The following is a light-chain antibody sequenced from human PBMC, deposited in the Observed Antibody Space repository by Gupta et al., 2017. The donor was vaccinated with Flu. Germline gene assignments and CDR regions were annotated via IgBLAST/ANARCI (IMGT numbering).Light chain of an antibody. J-gene: IGKJ1*01. V-gene: IGKV1-39*01. CDR1: QTIRNS. Sequence: DIQLTQSPSPLSASVKDTVTITCRASQTIRNSFNWYQQKPGKAPKLLIYSTSQLQSGVPSRFSGSGSGTDYTLTINRLQPEDFATYYCQQRDSTPRTFGQGTKVEVK. CDR3: QQRDSTPRT. CDR2: STS.